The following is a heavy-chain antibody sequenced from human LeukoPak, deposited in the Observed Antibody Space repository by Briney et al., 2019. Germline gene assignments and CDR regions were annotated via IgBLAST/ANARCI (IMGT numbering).Heavy chain of an antibody. CDR1: GGSFSGYY. CDR2: INHSGST. Sequence: SETLSLTCAVYGGSFSGYYWSWIRQPPGKGLEWIGEINHSGSTNYNPSLKSRVTISVDTSKNQFSLKLSSVTAADTAVYYCARGQYDILTGYYILAAFDIWRRGTMATVSS. CDR3: ARGQYDILTGYYILAAFDI. J-gene: IGHJ3*02. D-gene: IGHD3-9*01. V-gene: IGHV4-34*01.